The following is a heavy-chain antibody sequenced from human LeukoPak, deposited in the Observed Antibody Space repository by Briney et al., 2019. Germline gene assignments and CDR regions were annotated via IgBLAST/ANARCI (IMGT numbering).Heavy chain of an antibody. V-gene: IGHV3-64*01. Sequence: GGSLRLSCAASGFTFSSYAMHWVRQAPGKGLEYVSAISSNGGSTYYANSVKGRFTISRDNSKNTLYLQMGSLRAEDTAVYYCARDDSSTMVRGVIISGHFDYWGQGTLVTVSS. D-gene: IGHD3-10*01. CDR3: ARDDSSTMVRGVIISGHFDY. CDR2: ISSNGGST. CDR1: GFTFSSYA. J-gene: IGHJ4*02.